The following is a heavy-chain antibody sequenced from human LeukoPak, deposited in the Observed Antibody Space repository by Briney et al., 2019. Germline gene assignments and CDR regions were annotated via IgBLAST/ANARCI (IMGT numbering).Heavy chain of an antibody. V-gene: IGHV4-39*01. J-gene: IGHJ4*02. CDR2: IYYSGST. CDR3: ATRLNRGATVITPDY. Sequence: SETLSLTCTVSGGSISSYYWGWIRQSPGKGLDWIGSIYYSGSTYYNPSLKSRVTISVDMSKNQVSLKLSSVTAADTAVYYCATRLNRGATVITPDYWGQGTLVTVSS. D-gene: IGHD4-23*01. CDR1: GGSISSYY.